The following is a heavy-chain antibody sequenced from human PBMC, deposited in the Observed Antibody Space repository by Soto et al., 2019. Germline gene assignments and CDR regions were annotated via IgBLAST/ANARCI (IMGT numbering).Heavy chain of an antibody. CDR1: GGTFSSYA. CDR2: IIPIFGTA. J-gene: IGHJ4*02. V-gene: IGHV1-69*13. CDR3: AIKIEMATIKVRYFDY. Sequence: SVKVSCKASGGTFSSYAISWVRQAPGQGLEWMGGIIPIFGTANYAQKFQGRVTITADESTSTAYMELSSLRSEDTAVYYCAIKIEMATIKVRYFDYWGQGTLVTVS. D-gene: IGHD5-12*01.